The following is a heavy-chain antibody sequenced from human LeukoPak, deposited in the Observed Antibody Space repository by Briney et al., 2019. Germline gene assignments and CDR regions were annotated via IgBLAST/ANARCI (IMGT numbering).Heavy chain of an antibody. V-gene: IGHV4-30-2*01. D-gene: IGHD6-13*01. J-gene: IGHJ4*02. CDR2: IYHSGST. CDR3: ARGGRAAAVNFFDY. Sequence: SETLSLTCAVSGGSISSGGYSWSWIRQPPGKGLEWIGYIYHSGSTYYNPSLKSRVTISVDRSKNQFSLKLSSVTAADTAVYYCARGGRAAAVNFFDYWGQGTLVTVSS. CDR1: GGSISSGGYS.